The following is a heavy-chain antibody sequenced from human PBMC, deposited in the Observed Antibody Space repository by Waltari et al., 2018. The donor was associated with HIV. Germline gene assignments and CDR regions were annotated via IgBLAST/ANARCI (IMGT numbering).Heavy chain of an antibody. CDR2: IIPVFGTT. CDR3: ARMATVVDWYFDL. D-gene: IGHD2-15*01. CDR1: GGTFNNYA. Sequence: QVQLVQSGAEVKEPGPPVKVSCKASGGTFNNYAITWVRQAPGQGLEWMGGIIPVFGTTNYEQKFQGRLTIIADESTSTGYMELSSLRSEDTAVYYCARMATVVDWYFDLWGRGTLVTVSS. V-gene: IGHV1-69*01. J-gene: IGHJ2*01.